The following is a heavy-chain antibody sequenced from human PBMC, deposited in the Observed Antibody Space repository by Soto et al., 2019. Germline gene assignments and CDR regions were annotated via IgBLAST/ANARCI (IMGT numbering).Heavy chain of an antibody. CDR1: GFTLSSFW. CDR2: IKSDGSSI. D-gene: IGHD3-22*01. Sequence: EVQLVESGGGLVQPGGSLRLSCAASGFTLSSFWVHWVRQAPGEGLVWVSRIKSDGSSISYADSVKGRFTISRDNGKNTAYLQMDSLTAEDTAVYFCARNPSSMNGFFDIWGRGTLVTVSS. J-gene: IGHJ2*01. CDR3: ARNPSSMNGFFDI. V-gene: IGHV3-74*01.